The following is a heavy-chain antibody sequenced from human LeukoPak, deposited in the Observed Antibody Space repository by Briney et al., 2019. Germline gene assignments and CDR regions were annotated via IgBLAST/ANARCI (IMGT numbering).Heavy chain of an antibody. CDR1: GYTFTSYY. CDR2: INPSGGST. V-gene: IGHV1-46*01. J-gene: IGHJ4*02. Sequence: ASVKVSCKASGYTFTSYYMHWVRQAPGQGLEWMGIINPSGGSTSYAQKFQGRGTMTRDTSTTTLYMELRRLRSEDTAVYYCATMDYFDYWGQGTLVTV. CDR3: ATMDYFDY.